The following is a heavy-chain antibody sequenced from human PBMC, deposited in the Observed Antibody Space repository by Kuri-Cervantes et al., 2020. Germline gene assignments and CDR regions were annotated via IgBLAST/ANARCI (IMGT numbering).Heavy chain of an antibody. V-gene: IGHV5-51*01. CDR3: ARHRIDGYDQQYHYYYDLIDV. D-gene: IGHD5-24*01. Sequence: ESLKISCEASGYSFTTYWIGGVRRTPGKGLEWIGIIYTSNSGTKYSSSFQGQVTISVDKSITTAYLQWSSLKATDTAKYYCARHRIDGYDQQYHYYYDLIDVWGNGTTVTVSS. CDR2: IYTSNSGT. CDR1: GYSFTTYW. J-gene: IGHJ6*03.